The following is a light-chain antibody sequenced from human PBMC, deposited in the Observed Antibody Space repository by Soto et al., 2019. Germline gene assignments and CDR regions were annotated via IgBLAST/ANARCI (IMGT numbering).Light chain of an antibody. Sequence: QSVLTQSPSASGTPGQRVAISCSGSSSNIGNNKVNWYQQFPGAAPKLVVYTARFSDSKSGTSASLAIDGLQSEDEADYYCAAWDDSLSGPVFGGGTQLTVL. CDR1: SSNIGNNK. CDR3: AAWDDSLSGPV. V-gene: IGLV1-44*01. CDR2: T. J-gene: IGLJ3*02.